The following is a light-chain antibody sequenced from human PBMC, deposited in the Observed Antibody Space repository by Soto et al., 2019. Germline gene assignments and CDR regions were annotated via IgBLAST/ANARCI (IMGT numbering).Light chain of an antibody. CDR2: DVT. V-gene: IGLV2-14*01. CDR1: SSDIGGCNY. CDR3: SSCTSSNTHVV. J-gene: IGLJ2*01. Sequence: QSALTQPASVSGSPGQSITISCTGTSSDIGGCNYVSWYQQHPGKAPKLIIYDVTNRPSGVSNRFSGSKSGNTASLTISGLQNEDEADYYCSSCTSSNTHVVFGGGTKLTVL.